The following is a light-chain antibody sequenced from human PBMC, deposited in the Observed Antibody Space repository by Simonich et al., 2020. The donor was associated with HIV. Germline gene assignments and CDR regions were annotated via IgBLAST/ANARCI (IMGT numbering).Light chain of an antibody. Sequence: QSALTQPASVSGSPGQSITISCTGTSSDVGGYNYVSWYHQHPGKAPKLMIYDVSKRPSGVSNRFSGSKSGNTASLTISGLQAEDEADYYCSSYTSSSTLGVFGGGTKLTVL. V-gene: IGLV2-14*01. J-gene: IGLJ3*02. CDR1: SSDVGGYNY. CDR3: SSYTSSSTLGV. CDR2: DVS.